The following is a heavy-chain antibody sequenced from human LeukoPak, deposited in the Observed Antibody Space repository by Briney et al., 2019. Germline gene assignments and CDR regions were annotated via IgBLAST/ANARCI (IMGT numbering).Heavy chain of an antibody. V-gene: IGHV4-59*01. CDR3: ARLLGYCSSTSCYTGRLGYYYGMDV. Sequence: SETLSLTCTVSGGSISSYYWSWIRQPPGKGLKWIGYIYYSGSTNYNPSLKSRVTISVDTSKNQFSLKLSSVTAADTAVYYCARLLGYCSSTSCYTGRLGYYYGMDVWGQGTTVTVSS. J-gene: IGHJ6*02. CDR1: GGSISSYY. D-gene: IGHD2-2*02. CDR2: IYYSGST.